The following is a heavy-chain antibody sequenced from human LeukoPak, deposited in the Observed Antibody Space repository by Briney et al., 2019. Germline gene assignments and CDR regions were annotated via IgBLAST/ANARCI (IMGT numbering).Heavy chain of an antibody. J-gene: IGHJ4*02. Sequence: GGSLRLSCEPSGFPFSSYWMLWVRQAPGKGLVWVSRISGDGTITTYADFVKGRFTISRDNTKNILYLQMNSLKVEDTAIYYCSRSQFDYWGQGVLLTVSS. CDR1: GFPFSSYW. CDR2: ISGDGTIT. V-gene: IGHV3-74*03. CDR3: SRSQFDY.